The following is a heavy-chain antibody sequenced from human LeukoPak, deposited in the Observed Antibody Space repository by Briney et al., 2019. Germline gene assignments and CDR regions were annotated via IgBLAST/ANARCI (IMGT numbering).Heavy chain of an antibody. CDR1: GFTFSSYA. CDR2: VSNSGGRT. J-gene: IGHJ4*02. D-gene: IGHD5-12*01. Sequence: GGSLRLSCAASGFTFSSYAMSWVRQAPGKGLEWVSSVSNSGGRTFYTDSVKGRFTISRDNSKITLYLQMNSLRAEDTAVYYCAKSYNGYESKPDYWGQGTLVTVSS. V-gene: IGHV3-23*01. CDR3: AKSYNGYESKPDY.